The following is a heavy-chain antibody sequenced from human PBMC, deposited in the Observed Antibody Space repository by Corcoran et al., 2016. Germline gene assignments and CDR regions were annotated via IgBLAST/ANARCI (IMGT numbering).Heavy chain of an antibody. CDR2: ISSSSSTI. CDR3: ARTKYYYDSSGYYDD. J-gene: IGHJ4*02. D-gene: IGHD3-22*01. CDR1: GFTFSSYS. V-gene: IGHV3-48*04. Sequence: EVQLVESGGGLVQPGGSLRLSCAASGFTFSSYSMNWVRQAPGKGLEWVSYISSSSSTIYYADSVKGRFTISRDNAKNSLYLQMNSLRAEETAVYYCARTKYYYDSSGYYDDWGQGTLVTVSS.